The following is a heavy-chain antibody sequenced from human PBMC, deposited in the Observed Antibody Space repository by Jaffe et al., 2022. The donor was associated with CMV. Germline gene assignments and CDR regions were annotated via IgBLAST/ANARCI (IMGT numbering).Heavy chain of an antibody. CDR3: VRTIPPDV. CDR1: GVSMISYY. Sequence: QVQLQESGPGLVKPSETLSLTCTVSGVSMISYYWSWIRQTPGKGLEWIGYIYYNGTTNYNPSLKSRVTISVDTSKNEFSLKLSSVTAADTAVYYCVRTIPPDVWGKGTTVTVSS. V-gene: IGHV4-59*01. CDR2: IYYNGTT. D-gene: IGHD3-10*01. J-gene: IGHJ6*04.